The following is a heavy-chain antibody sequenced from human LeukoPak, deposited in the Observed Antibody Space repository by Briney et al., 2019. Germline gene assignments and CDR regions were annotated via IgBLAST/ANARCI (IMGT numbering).Heavy chain of an antibody. J-gene: IGHJ2*01. V-gene: IGHV4-34*09. Sequence: SETLSLTCAVYGGSFSGYYWSWIRQPPGKGLEWIGYIFYSGSTYYNPSLKSRVTISVDTSKSQFSLNLSSVTAADTAVYYCARQRAYYWYFDLWGRGTLVTVSS. D-gene: IGHD3-16*01. CDR2: IFYSGST. CDR1: GGSFSGYY. CDR3: ARQRAYYWYFDL.